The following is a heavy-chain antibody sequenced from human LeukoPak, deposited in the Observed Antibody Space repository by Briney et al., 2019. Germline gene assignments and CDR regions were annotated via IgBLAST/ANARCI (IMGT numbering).Heavy chain of an antibody. V-gene: IGHV1-18*01. CDR1: GYNFNNYG. CDR2: ISAKTGNT. J-gene: IGHJ6*02. D-gene: IGHD1-26*01. CDR3: ARGSYPYSHGMDV. Sequence: ASVKVSCKASGYNFNNYGVGWVRQAPGQGLEWMGWISAKTGNTNYAQKVQGRVTMTTDTSTTTAYMELRSLGSDDTAVYYCARGSYPYSHGMDVWGQGTTVTVSS.